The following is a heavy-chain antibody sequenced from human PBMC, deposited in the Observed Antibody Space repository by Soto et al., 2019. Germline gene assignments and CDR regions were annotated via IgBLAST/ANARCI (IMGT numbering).Heavy chain of an antibody. CDR3: ARTVYYYDSSGYSHPGPIFDY. J-gene: IGHJ4*02. D-gene: IGHD3-22*01. V-gene: IGHV4-59*01. CDR2: IYYSGST. CDR1: GGSISSYY. Sequence: SETLSLTCTVSGGSISSYYWSWIRQPPGKGLEWIGYIYYSGSTNYNPSLKSRVTISVDTSKNQFSLKLSSVTAADTATYYCARTVYYYDSSGYSHPGPIFDYRGQGTLVTVPS.